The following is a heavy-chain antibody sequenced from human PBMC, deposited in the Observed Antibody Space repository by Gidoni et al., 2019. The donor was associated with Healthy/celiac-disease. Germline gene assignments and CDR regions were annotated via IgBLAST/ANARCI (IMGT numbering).Heavy chain of an antibody. CDR2: IKQDGSEK. CDR3: ARERVGAGAFDY. J-gene: IGHJ4*02. Sequence: EVQLVESGGGLVQPGGALRLSFAASGFTFRSYWMSWVRQAPGKGLEWVANIKQDGSEKYYVDSVKGRFTISRDNAKNSLYLQMNSLRAEDTAVYYCARERVGAGAFDYWGQGTLVTVSS. V-gene: IGHV3-7*03. D-gene: IGHD1-26*01. CDR1: GFTFRSYW.